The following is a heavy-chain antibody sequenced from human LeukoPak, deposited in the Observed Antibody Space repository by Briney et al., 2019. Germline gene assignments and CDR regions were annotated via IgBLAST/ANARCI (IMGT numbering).Heavy chain of an antibody. V-gene: IGHV4-31*03. CDR1: GGSISSSGYY. CDR3: ARWASYYYDSSGYYYFDY. Sequence: SETLSLTCTVSGGSISSSGYYWSWIRQHPGRGLEWIGYIYYGGSTYYNPSLKSRVTISVDTSKNQFSLKLSSVTAADTAVYYCARWASYYYDSSGYYYFDYWGQGTLVTVSS. D-gene: IGHD3-22*01. CDR2: IYYGGST. J-gene: IGHJ4*02.